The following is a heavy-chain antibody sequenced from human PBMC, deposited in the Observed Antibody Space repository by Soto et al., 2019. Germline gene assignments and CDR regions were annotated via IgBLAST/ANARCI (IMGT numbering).Heavy chain of an antibody. CDR2: IYSSGST. CDR3: SRENGDSDAFDI. CDR1: GFTVSRNY. D-gene: IGHD4-17*01. V-gene: IGHV3-66*01. J-gene: IGHJ3*02. Sequence: EVQLVESGGGLVQPGGSLRLSCAASGFTVSRNYMSWVRQAPGKGLQWVSVIYSSGSTYYADSVKGRFTISRDNSKNTLYLQMNILRAEDTAVYYCSRENGDSDAFDIWGQGTMVSVSS.